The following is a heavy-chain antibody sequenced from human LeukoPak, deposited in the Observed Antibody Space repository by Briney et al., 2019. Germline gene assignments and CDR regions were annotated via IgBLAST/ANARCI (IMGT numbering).Heavy chain of an antibody. CDR1: GFTFSSYT. CDR2: ITSTSTYI. J-gene: IGHJ4*02. Sequence: PGGSLRLSCAASGFTFSSYTFKWVRQAPGKGLGWVASITSTSTYIYYADSVQGRFAVSRDNAKNSLYLQMNSLRAEDTAVFYCVRRGPNNSGLDYWGQGTLVTVSS. D-gene: IGHD5-12*01. CDR3: VRRGPNNSGLDY. V-gene: IGHV3-21*01.